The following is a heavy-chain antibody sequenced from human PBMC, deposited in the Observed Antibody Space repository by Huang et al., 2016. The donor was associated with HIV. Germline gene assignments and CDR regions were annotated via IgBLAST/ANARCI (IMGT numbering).Heavy chain of an antibody. Sequence: QVQLQQWGAELLKPSETLSLTCAVSGGSFSGHYWTWIRQPPGRGLEWIGEISDSGSTTYNPSLKSRVTMSGDTSQSKFSLKLNSVTAADTAIYYCARMFKYDSGGYWGNDAFDIWGQGTMVTVSS. CDR2: ISDSGST. CDR3: ARMFKYDSGGYWGNDAFDI. J-gene: IGHJ3*02. D-gene: IGHD3-22*01. V-gene: IGHV4-34*02. CDR1: GGSFSGHY.